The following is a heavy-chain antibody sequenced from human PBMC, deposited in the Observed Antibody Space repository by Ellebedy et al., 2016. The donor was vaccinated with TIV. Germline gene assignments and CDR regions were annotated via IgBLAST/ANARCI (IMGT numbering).Heavy chain of an antibody. Sequence: GESLKISCAASGFTFNNHAMNWVRPAPGKGLEWVSGISASGSIYYAGSVKGRCTISRDNSKNTLYFQMNSLRAEETALYYCAKDVSSWTSRGGMDVWGQGTTVTVSS. V-gene: IGHV3-23*01. CDR1: GFTFNNHA. D-gene: IGHD6-13*01. J-gene: IGHJ6*02. CDR3: AKDVSSWTSRGGMDV. CDR2: ISASGSI.